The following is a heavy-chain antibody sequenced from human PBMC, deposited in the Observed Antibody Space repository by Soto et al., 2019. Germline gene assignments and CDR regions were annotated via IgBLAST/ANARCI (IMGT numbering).Heavy chain of an antibody. CDR2: IKSKTDGGTT. Sequence: GESLKISCAASGFTFSNAWMSWVRQAPGKGLEWVGRIKSKTDGGTTDYAAPVKGRFTISRDDSKNTLYLQMNSLKTEDTAVYYCTTVAVVSGMDVWGQGTTVTVSS. CDR3: TTVAVVSGMDV. CDR1: GFTFSNAW. J-gene: IGHJ6*02. V-gene: IGHV3-15*01.